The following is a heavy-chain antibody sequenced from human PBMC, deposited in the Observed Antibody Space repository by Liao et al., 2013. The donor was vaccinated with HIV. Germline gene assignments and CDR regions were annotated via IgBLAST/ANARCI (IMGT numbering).Heavy chain of an antibody. D-gene: IGHD2-2*01. CDR1: GGSFSGYY. Sequence: QVQLQQWGAGLLKPSETLSLTCAVYGGSFSGYYWSWIRQPPGKGLEWIGEINHSGSTNYNPSLKSRVTISVDTSKNQFSLKLSSVTAADTAVYYCARPNCSSTSCYGTLLYYFDYWGQGTLVTVSS. CDR2: INHSGST. CDR3: ARPNCSSTSCYGTLLYYFDY. V-gene: IGHV4-34*01. J-gene: IGHJ4*02.